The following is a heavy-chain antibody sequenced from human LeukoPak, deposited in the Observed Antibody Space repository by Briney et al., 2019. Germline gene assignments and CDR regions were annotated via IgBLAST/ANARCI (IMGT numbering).Heavy chain of an antibody. J-gene: IGHJ6*04. CDR2: INHSGST. D-gene: IGHD1-26*01. Sequence: SETLSLTCAVYGGSFSGYYWSWIRQPPGKGLEWIGEINHSGSTNYNPSLKSRVTISVDTSKNQFSLKLSSVTAADTAVYYCARGGGVGYYYYGMDVWGKGTTVTVSS. CDR3: ARGGGVGYYYYGMDV. CDR1: GGSFSGYY. V-gene: IGHV4-34*01.